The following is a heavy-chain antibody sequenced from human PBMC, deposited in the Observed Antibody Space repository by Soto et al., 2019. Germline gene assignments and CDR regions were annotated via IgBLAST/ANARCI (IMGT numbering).Heavy chain of an antibody. CDR2: INPSGGST. CDR3: ARDPYYDFWSGLAYGMDV. J-gene: IGHJ6*02. CDR1: GYTFTRYY. Sequence: ASXKVSCKASGYTFTRYYLHCVRQPPGQGLEWMGIINPSGGSTSYAQKFQGRVTMTRDTSTSTVYMELSSLRSEDTDVYYCARDPYYDFWSGLAYGMDVWGQGTTVTVSS. V-gene: IGHV1-46*01. D-gene: IGHD3-3*01.